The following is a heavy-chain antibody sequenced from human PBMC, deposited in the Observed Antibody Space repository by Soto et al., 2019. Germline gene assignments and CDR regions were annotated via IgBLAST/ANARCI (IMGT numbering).Heavy chain of an antibody. D-gene: IGHD3-3*01. V-gene: IGHV4-34*01. CDR1: GGSFNGFY. CDR3: ARGTRFGVVVRFQWFDP. CDR2: VDHSGDT. J-gene: IGHJ5*02. Sequence: QVQLQQWGAGLLKPSETLALTCAVHGGSFNGFYWSWIRQSPGKGLEWIGEVDHSGDTNYNPSLKSRLTISVDTSKDQFSLRLTSVTAADTAVYYCARGTRFGVVVRFQWFDPWGQGTLVTVSS.